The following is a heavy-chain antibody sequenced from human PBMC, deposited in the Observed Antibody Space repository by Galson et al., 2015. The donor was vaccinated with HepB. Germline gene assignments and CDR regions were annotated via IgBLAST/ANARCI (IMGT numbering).Heavy chain of an antibody. CDR1: GYTFTGYY. V-gene: IGHV1-2*02. J-gene: IGHJ4*02. CDR2: INPNSGGT. CDR3: ARDSPGAATYYDFWSGFNPSPYFDY. D-gene: IGHD3-3*01. Sequence: SVKVSCKASGYTFTGYYMHWVRQAPGQGLERMGWINPNSGGTNYAQKFQGRVTMTRDTSISTAYMELSRLRSDDTAVYYCARDSPGAATYYDFWSGFNPSPYFDYWGQGTLVTVSS.